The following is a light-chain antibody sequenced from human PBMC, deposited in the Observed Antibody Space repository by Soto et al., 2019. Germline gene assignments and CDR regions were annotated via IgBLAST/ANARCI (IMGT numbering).Light chain of an antibody. CDR3: QQYYNWPRT. J-gene: IGKJ1*01. V-gene: IGKV3-15*01. CDR1: ESVSSN. Sequence: EIVMTQSPATLSLSPGERATLSCRASESVSSNLAWYQQKPGQAPSLLIFSASTRATGVPARFSGSGSGTEFTLTISSLQSEDFAVYYCQQYYNWPRTFGQGTRVELK. CDR2: SAS.